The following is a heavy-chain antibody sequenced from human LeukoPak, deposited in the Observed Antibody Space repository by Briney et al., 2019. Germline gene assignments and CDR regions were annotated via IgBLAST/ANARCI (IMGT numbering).Heavy chain of an antibody. Sequence: GGSLRLSCAAAGFIFDNYAMHWVRQAPGKGLEWVSRISWNTGNKDYADSVKGRFTISRDNDKNSLFLQMNSLRPEDTALYYCVKGTTFDAFDMWGQGTMVIVFS. CDR1: GFIFDNYA. V-gene: IGHV3-9*01. CDR3: VKGTTFDAFDM. J-gene: IGHJ3*02. D-gene: IGHD3-16*01. CDR2: ISWNTGNK.